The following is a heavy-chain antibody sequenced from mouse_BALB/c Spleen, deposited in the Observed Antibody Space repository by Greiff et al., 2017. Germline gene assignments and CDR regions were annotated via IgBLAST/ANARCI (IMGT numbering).Heavy chain of an antibody. D-gene: IGHD2-4*01. CDR2: INPYNDGT. CDR3: ARNYDNDGEGYFDY. Sequence: EVQLQQSGPELVKPGASVKMSCKASGYTFTSYVMHWVKQKPGQGLEWIGYINPYNDGTKYNEKFKGKATLTSDKSSSTAYMELSSLTSEDSAVYYCARNYDNDGEGYFDYWGQGTAVTVSS. CDR1: GYTFTSYV. V-gene: IGHV1-14*01. J-gene: IGHJ2*01.